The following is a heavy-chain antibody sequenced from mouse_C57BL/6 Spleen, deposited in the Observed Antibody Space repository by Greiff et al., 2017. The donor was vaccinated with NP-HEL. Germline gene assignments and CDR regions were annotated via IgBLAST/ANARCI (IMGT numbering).Heavy chain of an antibody. CDR3: ARGRPYYFDY. J-gene: IGHJ2*01. CDR2: ISSGSSTI. V-gene: IGHV5-17*01. CDR1: GFTFSDYG. Sequence: EVQVVESGGGLVKPGGSLKLSCAASGFTFSDYGMHWVRQAPEKGLEWVAYISSGSSTIYYADTVKGRFTISRDNANNTLFLQMTSLRSEDTAMYYCARGRPYYFDYWGQGTTLTVSS.